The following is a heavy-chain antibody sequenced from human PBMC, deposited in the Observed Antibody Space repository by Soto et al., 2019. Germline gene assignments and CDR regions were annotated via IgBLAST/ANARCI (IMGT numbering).Heavy chain of an antibody. J-gene: IGHJ4*02. V-gene: IGHV4-59*01. CDR3: ARHQAGMGVDY. Sequence: QVQLQESGPGLLKPSETLSLTCTVSGGSISSYYWSWIRQPPGKGLEWIGHISNSGSTTYNPSLKSRVTISVDTSKNQFSLKLSSVTAADTAVYYCARHQAGMGVDYWGQGTLVTVSS. D-gene: IGHD6-13*01. CDR2: ISNSGST. CDR1: GGSISSYY.